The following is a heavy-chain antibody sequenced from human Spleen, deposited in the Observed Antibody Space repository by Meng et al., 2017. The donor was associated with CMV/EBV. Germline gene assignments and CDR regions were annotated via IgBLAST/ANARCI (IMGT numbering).Heavy chain of an antibody. D-gene: IGHD1-7*01. CDR1: GFTFNSYT. V-gene: IGHV3-48*04. J-gene: IGHJ4*02. Sequence: GGPLRLSCAASGFTFNSYTMNWVRQAPGKGLEWVSYISSSSSTIYYADSVKGRFTISRDNAKNIVTLQMNSLGVEDSALYYCASGVTLNWNWGGAFDSWGQGTLVTVSS. CDR2: ISSSSSTI. CDR3: ASGVTLNWNWGGAFDS.